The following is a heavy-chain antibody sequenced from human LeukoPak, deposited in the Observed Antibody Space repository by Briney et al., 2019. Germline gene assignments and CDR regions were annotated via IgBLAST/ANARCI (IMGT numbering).Heavy chain of an antibody. CDR2: IRSKADNYAT. CDR1: GFTFSGSP. J-gene: IGHJ4*02. Sequence: GGSLRLSCAASGFTFSGSPILWVRQASGKGLEWVGRIRSKADNYATAYAASVQGRFTISRDDSKNTAYLQLNSLKTEDTAVYYCTQSDYWGQGALVTVSS. CDR3: TQSDY. V-gene: IGHV3-73*01.